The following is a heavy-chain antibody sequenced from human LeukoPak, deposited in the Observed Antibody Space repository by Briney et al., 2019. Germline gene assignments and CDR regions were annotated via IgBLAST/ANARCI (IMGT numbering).Heavy chain of an antibody. CDR2: ISSSSSTI. CDR1: GFTFSSYS. CDR3: AKSPLDSSGYYFDY. Sequence: GGSLRLSCAASGFTFSSYSMNWVRQAPGKGLEWVSYISSSSSTIYYADSVKGRFTISRDNAKNSLYLQMNSLGAEDTAVYYCAKSPLDSSGYYFDYWGQGTLVTVSS. D-gene: IGHD3-22*01. V-gene: IGHV3-48*01. J-gene: IGHJ4*02.